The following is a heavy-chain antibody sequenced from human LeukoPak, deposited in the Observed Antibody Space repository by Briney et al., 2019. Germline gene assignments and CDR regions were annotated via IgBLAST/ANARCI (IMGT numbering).Heavy chain of an antibody. D-gene: IGHD2-15*01. V-gene: IGHV4-38-2*02. CDR1: GYSISSDYY. J-gene: IGHJ4*02. CDR2: IHHSGST. Sequence: SETLSLTCTVSGYSISSDYYWGWIRQPPGKGLEWIGNIHHSGSTYCNASLKSRVTILVDMSKNQFSLKLSSVTAADTAVYYCARVRYCSGGSCSSPTYFDYWGQGTLVTVSS. CDR3: ARVRYCSGGSCSSPTYFDY.